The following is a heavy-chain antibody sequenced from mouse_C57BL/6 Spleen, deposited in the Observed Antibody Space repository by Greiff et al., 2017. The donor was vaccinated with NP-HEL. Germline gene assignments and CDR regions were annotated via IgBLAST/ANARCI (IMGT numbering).Heavy chain of an antibody. Sequence: EVKLMESGPGLVKPSQSLSLTCSVTGYSITSGYYWNWIRQFPGNKLEWMGYISYDGSNNYNPSLKNRISITRDTSKNQFFLKLNSVTTEDTATYYCARNDYDYSWFAYWGQGTLVTVSA. CDR3: ARNDYDYSWFAY. V-gene: IGHV3-6*01. CDR1: GYSITSGYY. J-gene: IGHJ3*01. D-gene: IGHD2-4*01. CDR2: ISYDGSN.